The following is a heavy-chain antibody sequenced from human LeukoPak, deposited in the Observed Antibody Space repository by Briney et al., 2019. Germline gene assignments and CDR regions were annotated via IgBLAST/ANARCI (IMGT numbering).Heavy chain of an antibody. J-gene: IGHJ3*02. Sequence: PSETLSLTCTVSGGSISSYYWSWIRQPPGKGLEWIGYIYYSGSTNYNPSLKSRVTISVDTSKNQFSLKLGSVTAADTAVYYCARTMYNWNQDDAFDIWGQGTMVTVSS. CDR1: GGSISSYY. V-gene: IGHV4-59*08. CDR3: ARTMYNWNQDDAFDI. D-gene: IGHD1-20*01. CDR2: IYYSGST.